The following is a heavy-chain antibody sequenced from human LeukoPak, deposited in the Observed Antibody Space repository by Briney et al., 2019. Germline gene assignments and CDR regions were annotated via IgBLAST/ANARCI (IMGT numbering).Heavy chain of an antibody. D-gene: IGHD3-10*01. Sequence: GGSLRLSCAASGFTFSSYGMHWVRQAPGKGLEWVAVISHDGSDSHYADSVKGRFTISRDNSKNTVYLQMSSLRPEDTAVYFCAKELYFGSGSYPDYWGQGTLVRVAS. V-gene: IGHV3-30*18. J-gene: IGHJ4*02. CDR1: GFTFSSYG. CDR2: ISHDGSDS. CDR3: AKELYFGSGSYPDY.